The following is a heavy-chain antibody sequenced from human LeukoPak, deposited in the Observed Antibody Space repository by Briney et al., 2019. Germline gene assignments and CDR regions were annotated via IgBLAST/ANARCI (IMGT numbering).Heavy chain of an antibody. V-gene: IGHV4-34*01. CDR3: ARGATYYYGSGSPDY. Sequence: PSETLSLSCAVYGGSFSGYYWSWIRQPPGKGLEWIGEINHSGSTNCNPSPKSRVTISVDTSKNQFSLKLSSVTAADTAVYYCARGATYYYGSGSPDYWGQGTLVTVSS. CDR2: INHSGST. J-gene: IGHJ4*02. D-gene: IGHD3-10*01. CDR1: GGSFSGYY.